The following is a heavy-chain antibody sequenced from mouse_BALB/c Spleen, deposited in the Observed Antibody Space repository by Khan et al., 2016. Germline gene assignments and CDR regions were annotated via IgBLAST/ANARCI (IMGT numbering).Heavy chain of an antibody. CDR2: ILPGTGST. Sequence: VQLQESGAELMKPGASVKISCKATGYTFSSYWIEWVMQRPRHGLEWIGEILPGTGSTQYHEKFKGKATFTADTSSNAAYMQLSSLTSEDSAVYYCARGLRRLYFSMDYWGRGTSVTVSS. J-gene: IGHJ4*01. D-gene: IGHD2-2*01. V-gene: IGHV1-9*01. CDR3: ARGLRRLYFSMDY. CDR1: GYTFSSYW.